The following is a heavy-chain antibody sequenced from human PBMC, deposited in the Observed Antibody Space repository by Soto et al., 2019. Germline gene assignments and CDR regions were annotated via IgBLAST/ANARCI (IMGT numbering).Heavy chain of an antibody. J-gene: IGHJ3*02. V-gene: IGHV3-21*01. D-gene: IGHD2-2*01. CDR2: ISSSSDYI. CDR3: ARSVPAAPFDI. CDR1: GFTFTSNS. Sequence: EVQLVESGGGLVKPGGSLRLSCAASGFTFTSNSMNWVRQAPGKGLEWVSSISSSSDYIFYADSVKGRFTISRDNAKNSLYLQMNSLRAEDTAVYYCARSVPAAPFDIWGQGTMVIVSS.